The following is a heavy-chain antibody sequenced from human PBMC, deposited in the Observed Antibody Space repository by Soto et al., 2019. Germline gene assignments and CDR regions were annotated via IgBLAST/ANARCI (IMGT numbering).Heavy chain of an antibody. J-gene: IGHJ4*02. V-gene: IGHV1-18*01. Sequence: ASVKVSCKASGYSFTSYGISWVRQAPGQGLEWMGWISAYNGNKKYAQKLQGRVTMTTDTSTSTAYMELRSLRSDDTAVYYCARNQGKRWVDYGGKEPLVTVPS. D-gene: IGHD1-26*01. CDR1: GYSFTSYG. CDR3: ARNQGKRWVDY. CDR2: ISAYNGNK.